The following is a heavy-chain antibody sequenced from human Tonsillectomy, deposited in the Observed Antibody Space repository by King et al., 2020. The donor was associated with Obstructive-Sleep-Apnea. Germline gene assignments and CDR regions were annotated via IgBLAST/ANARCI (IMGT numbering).Heavy chain of an antibody. CDR3: AKGYDISGGTTLFDAFDI. Sequence: VQLVESGGGLVQPGRSLRLSCAASGFSFYDYAMHWVRQAPGKGLGWVSGISWNRGSIGYSGSVKGRFAIPRDNANNSLYLQMNSLRAEDTSLYYCAKGYDISGGTTLFDAFDIWGQGTKVTVSS. CDR2: ISWNRGSI. J-gene: IGHJ3*02. V-gene: IGHV3-9*01. D-gene: IGHD3-9*01. CDR1: GFSFYDYA.